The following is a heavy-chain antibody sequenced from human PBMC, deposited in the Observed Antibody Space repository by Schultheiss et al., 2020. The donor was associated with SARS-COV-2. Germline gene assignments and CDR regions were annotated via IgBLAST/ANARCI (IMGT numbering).Heavy chain of an antibody. CDR1: GFVFSNYR. Sequence: GGSLRLSCAASGFVFSNYRMNWVRQAPGKGLEWVSSISSSSTYMYYADSVKGRFTISRDNAKNSLYLQMNSLRDEDTAVYYCARLGCSSTSCYTTDYWGQGTLVTVSS. D-gene: IGHD2-2*02. CDR3: ARLGCSSTSCYTTDY. CDR2: ISSSSTYM. J-gene: IGHJ4*02. V-gene: IGHV3-21*01.